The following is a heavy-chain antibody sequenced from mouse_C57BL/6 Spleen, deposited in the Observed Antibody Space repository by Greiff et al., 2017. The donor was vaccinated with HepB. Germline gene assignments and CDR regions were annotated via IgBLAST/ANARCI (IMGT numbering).Heavy chain of an antibody. D-gene: IGHD1-1*01. Sequence: QVQLQQSGAELVRPGSSVKLSCKASGYTFTSYWMHWVKQRPIQGLEWIGNIDPSDSETHYNQKFKDKATLTVDKSSSTAYMQLSSLTSEDSAVYYCARLTTVRYFDVWGTGTTVTVSS. CDR3: ARLTTVRYFDV. CDR1: GYTFTSYW. J-gene: IGHJ1*03. CDR2: IDPSDSET. V-gene: IGHV1-52*01.